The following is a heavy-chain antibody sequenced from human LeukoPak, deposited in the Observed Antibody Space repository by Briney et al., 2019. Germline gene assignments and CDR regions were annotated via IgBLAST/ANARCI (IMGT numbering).Heavy chain of an antibody. CDR3: ARVEYYYGSGSPDQSNWFDP. CDR1: GASISSSSYY. V-gene: IGHV4-39*07. J-gene: IGHJ5*02. Sequence: SETLSLTCTVCGASISSSSYYWGWLRQPPGKGLEWIGSGYHSGSTYYNPSLKSRVTISVDTSKNQFSLKMSSVTAADTAVYYCARVEYYYGSGSPDQSNWFDPWGQGTLVTVSS. D-gene: IGHD3-10*01. CDR2: GYHSGST.